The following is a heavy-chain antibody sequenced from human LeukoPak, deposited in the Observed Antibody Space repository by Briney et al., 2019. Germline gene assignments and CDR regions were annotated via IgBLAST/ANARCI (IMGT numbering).Heavy chain of an antibody. D-gene: IGHD2-2*01. CDR1: GFTVSSNY. CDR2: IYSGGST. V-gene: IGHV3-53*01. J-gene: IGHJ5*02. Sequence: GGSLRLSCAASGFTVSSNYMSWVRQAPGKGLEWVSVIYSGGSTYYADSVKGRFTISRDNSKNTLYLQMNSLRAEDTAVYYCAKAWRQYCSSTSCHGGFDPWGQGTLVTVSS. CDR3: AKAWRQYCSSTSCHGGFDP.